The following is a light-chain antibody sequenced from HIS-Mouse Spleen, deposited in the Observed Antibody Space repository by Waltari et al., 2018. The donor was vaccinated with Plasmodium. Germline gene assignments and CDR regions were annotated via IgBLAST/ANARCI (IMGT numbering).Light chain of an antibody. CDR2: GAA. V-gene: IGKV3-20*01. Sequence: EIVLTLSPGPLSLSPGESATLFCRASQCVSSSYLAWDQQKPGQAPRLLIYGAASRATGIPARFSGSGSGTDFTLTISRLEPEDFAVYYCQQYGSSPITFGQGTRLEIK. CDR1: QCVSSSY. J-gene: IGKJ5*01. CDR3: QQYGSSPIT.